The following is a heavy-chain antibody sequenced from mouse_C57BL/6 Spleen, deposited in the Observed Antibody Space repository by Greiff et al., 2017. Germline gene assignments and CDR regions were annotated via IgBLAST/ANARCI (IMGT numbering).Heavy chain of an antibody. CDR3: ATSYGSDAMDY. CDR1: GYTFTSYW. J-gene: IGHJ4*01. D-gene: IGHD1-1*01. CDR2: IYPSDSET. V-gene: IGHV1-61*01. Sequence: QVQLKQPGAELVRPGSSVKLSCKASGYTFTSYWMDWVKQRPGQGLEWIGNIYPSDSETHYNQKFKDKATLTVDKSSSTAYMQLSSLTSEDSAVYYCATSYGSDAMDYWGQGTSVTVSS.